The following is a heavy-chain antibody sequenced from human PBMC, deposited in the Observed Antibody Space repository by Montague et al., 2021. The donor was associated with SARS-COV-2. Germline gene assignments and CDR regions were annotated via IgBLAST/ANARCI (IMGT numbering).Heavy chain of an antibody. CDR1: GFSVSSKY. J-gene: IGHJ4*03. D-gene: IGHD5-18*01. CDR3: ATFYVDTVSVTNAFDL. V-gene: IGHV3-53*01. CDR2: IYSGDTA. Sequence: SQRLSCAASGFSVSSKYMTWVRQPPGKGLEWVSTIYSGDTAYYADSALGRLNTTSDHSKNTVFLQMNSLRAEDTALYYCATFYVDTVSVTNAFDLWGQGTLVSVSS.